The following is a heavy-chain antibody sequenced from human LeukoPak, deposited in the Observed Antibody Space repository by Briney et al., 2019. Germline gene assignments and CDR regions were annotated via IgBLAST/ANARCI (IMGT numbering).Heavy chain of an antibody. CDR3: ARDLNGDYVRYFDY. D-gene: IGHD4-17*01. CDR2: IIPIYDIT. J-gene: IGHJ4*02. Sequence: ASVKVSCKASGGTFSSYAINWVRQAPGQGLEWMGRIIPIYDITNYAQKFQGRVTITADKSTSTAYMELSSLTSEDTAVYYCARDLNGDYVRYFDYWGQGTLVTVSS. V-gene: IGHV1-69*04. CDR1: GGTFSSYA.